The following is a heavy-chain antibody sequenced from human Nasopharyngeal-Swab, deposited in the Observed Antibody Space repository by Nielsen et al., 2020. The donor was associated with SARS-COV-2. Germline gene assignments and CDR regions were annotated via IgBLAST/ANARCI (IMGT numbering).Heavy chain of an antibody. CDR2: ISFDGWRT. CDR3: ARGGSPGNYFYYMDV. D-gene: IGHD3-10*01. V-gene: IGHV3-30*04. J-gene: IGHJ6*03. Sequence: WIRQPPGKGLEWVAVISFDGWRTYYADSVKGRFTISRDNPQNTLYLQMNSLRGEDTALFYCARGGSPGNYFYYMDVWGKGTTVTVSS.